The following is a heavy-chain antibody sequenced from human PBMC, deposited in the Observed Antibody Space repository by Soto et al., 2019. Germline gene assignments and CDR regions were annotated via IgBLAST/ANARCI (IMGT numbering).Heavy chain of an antibody. Sequence: EVQLVESGGGLVEPGGSLRLSCAASGFSFTNAWMNWVRQTPGQGLEWVGRVKSKNDGEITDYAAPVKGRFTISRDASKNTEYLQMNSLKDEDTAVYFCTPDVNRKSASGSGYWGQGTLVIVSS. CDR1: GFSFTNAW. J-gene: IGHJ4*02. D-gene: IGHD6-19*01. V-gene: IGHV3-15*07. CDR3: TPDVNRKSASGSGY. CDR2: VKSKNDGEIT.